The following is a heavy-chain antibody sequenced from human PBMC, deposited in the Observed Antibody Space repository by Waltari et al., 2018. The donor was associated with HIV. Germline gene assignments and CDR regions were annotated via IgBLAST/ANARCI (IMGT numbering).Heavy chain of an antibody. CDR2: MRYDGTNK. Sequence: QVQLVESGGGVVQPGGSLRLSCAASGFTFTGYDIHWVRQAPGKGLELVAFMRYDGTNKYYADSVKGRFTISRDNSKNSLYLQMNSLRAEDTALYYCAKEGATLTTSAYFYYYGMDVWGQGTTVTVSS. CDR1: GFTFTGYD. V-gene: IGHV3-30*02. CDR3: AKEGATLTTSAYFYYYGMDV. D-gene: IGHD4-4*01. J-gene: IGHJ6*02.